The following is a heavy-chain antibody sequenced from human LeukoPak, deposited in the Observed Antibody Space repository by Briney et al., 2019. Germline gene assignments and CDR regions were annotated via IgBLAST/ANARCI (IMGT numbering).Heavy chain of an antibody. J-gene: IGHJ4*02. CDR1: GFSISNSP. Sequence: PGGSLRLSCAASGFSISNSPMSWVRQPPGKGLEWVSAISGSGGSTYYADSVKGRFTISRDNSKNTLYLQMNSLRAEDTAVYYCAKAKLLWFGESLDYWGQGTLVTVSS. CDR2: ISGSGGST. D-gene: IGHD3-10*01. CDR3: AKAKLLWFGESLDY. V-gene: IGHV3-23*01.